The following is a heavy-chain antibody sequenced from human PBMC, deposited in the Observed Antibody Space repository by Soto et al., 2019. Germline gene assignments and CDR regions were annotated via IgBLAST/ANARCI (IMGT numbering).Heavy chain of an antibody. CDR3: AHRPRGFTSVFDY. V-gene: IGHV2-5*02. CDR1: GFSLSTRGLG. CDR2: LYWDDAE. J-gene: IGHJ4*02. Sequence: QITLNESGPTLVKPTQTLTLTCTFSGFSLSTRGLGVGWIRQPPGKALEWLALLYWDDAERYSPSLMSRLTITKDTSKNQVFLTMTNVDPVDTATYYCAHRPRGFTSVFDYWGQGTLVTVSS.